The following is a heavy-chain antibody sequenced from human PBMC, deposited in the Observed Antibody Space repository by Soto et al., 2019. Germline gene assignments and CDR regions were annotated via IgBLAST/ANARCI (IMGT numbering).Heavy chain of an antibody. CDR3: ARQGGEYNTMSDY. V-gene: IGHV5-51*01. Sequence: EVQLAQSGAEVKEPGESLKISCKGSGYTFSKYWIGWVRQTPGKGLEWMGMIYPGDSDARYSPSFEGQVTFSVDKSINTAYLQWNSLKASDTAMYYCARQGGEYNTMSDYLGQGTLVTVSS. D-gene: IGHD3-10*01. CDR1: GYTFSKYW. CDR2: IYPGDSDA. J-gene: IGHJ4*02.